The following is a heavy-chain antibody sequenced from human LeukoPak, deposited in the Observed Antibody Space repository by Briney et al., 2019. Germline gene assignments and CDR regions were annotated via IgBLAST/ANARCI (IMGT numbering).Heavy chain of an antibody. CDR3: TRSPRIAARLIDY. V-gene: IGHV3-49*04. D-gene: IGHD6-6*01. J-gene: IGHJ4*02. Sequence: GGSLRLSCTASGFTFGDYAMSWVRQAPGKGLEWVGFIRSKAYGGTTEYAASVKGRFTISRDDSKSIAYLQMNSLKTEDTAVYYCTRSPRIAARLIDYWGQGTLVTVSS. CDR1: GFTFGDYA. CDR2: IRSKAYGGTT.